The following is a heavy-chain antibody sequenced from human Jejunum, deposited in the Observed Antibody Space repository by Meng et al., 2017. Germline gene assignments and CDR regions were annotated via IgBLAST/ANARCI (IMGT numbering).Heavy chain of an antibody. Sequence: QFQLPYSWAEMTKPAAPVKSSCKAAGYTSTTYDINWVRPAPGQGLEWMGWMNAKTGNAVYAQKFQGRVTITRDTSISTANMELSSLTSEDTAVYYCARALAMAGSTDSSADAFDIWGQGTLVTVSS. D-gene: IGHD5-18*01. CDR1: GYTSTTYD. V-gene: IGHV1-8*03. CDR2: MNAKTGNA. J-gene: IGHJ3*02. CDR3: ARALAMAGSTDSSADAFDI.